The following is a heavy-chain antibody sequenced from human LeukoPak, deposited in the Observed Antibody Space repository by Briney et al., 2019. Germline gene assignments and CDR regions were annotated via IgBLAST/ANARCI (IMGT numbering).Heavy chain of an antibody. CDR3: ARVEWELGYFDY. CDR1: GGSISSYY. CDR2: IYYSGST. Sequence: SETLSLTCTVSGGSISSYYWSWIRQPPGKGLEWIGYIYYSGSTNYNPSLKSRVTISEDTSKNQFSLKLSSVTAADTAVYYCARVEWELGYFDYWGQGTLVTVSS. V-gene: IGHV4-59*01. J-gene: IGHJ4*02. D-gene: IGHD1-26*01.